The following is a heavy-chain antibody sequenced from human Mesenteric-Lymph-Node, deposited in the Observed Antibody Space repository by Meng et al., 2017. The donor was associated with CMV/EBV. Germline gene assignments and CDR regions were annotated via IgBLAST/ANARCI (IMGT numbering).Heavy chain of an antibody. D-gene: IGHD2-8*01. Sequence: YTFSSYDINWVRQATGQGLEWIGWMNPKSGSTLYSQKFQGRVTMTRNTSISTAYMELSSLRSEDTAVYYCARGPYCSNGVCYSSWFDPWGQGTLVTVSS. CDR1: YTFSSYD. J-gene: IGHJ5*02. CDR2: MNPKSGST. V-gene: IGHV1-8*01. CDR3: ARGPYCSNGVCYSSWFDP.